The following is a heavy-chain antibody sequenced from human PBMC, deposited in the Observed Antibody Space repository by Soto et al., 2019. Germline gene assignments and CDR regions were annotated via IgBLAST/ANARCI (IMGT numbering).Heavy chain of an antibody. D-gene: IGHD3-3*01. Sequence: QVQLVESGGGVVQPGRSLRLSCAASGFTFSSYGMHWVRQAPGKGLEWVAVISYDGSNKYYANSVKGRFTISRDNSKNTMYLQMNSPRAEDTVVYYCAKGEKDFGVVISGMDVWGQGTTVTVSS. CDR1: GFTFSSYG. V-gene: IGHV3-30*18. J-gene: IGHJ6*02. CDR3: AKGEKDFGVVISGMDV. CDR2: ISYDGSNK.